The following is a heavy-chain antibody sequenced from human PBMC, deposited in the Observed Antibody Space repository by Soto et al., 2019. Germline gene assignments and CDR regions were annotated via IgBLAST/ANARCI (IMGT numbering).Heavy chain of an antibody. CDR3: ARGLGRAYYDSSSYFHLDY. J-gene: IGHJ4*02. CDR1: GFSVSTNS. V-gene: IGHV3-53*01. CDR2: IYSGGST. D-gene: IGHD3-22*01. Sequence: EVHLVESGGGLIQPGGSLRLSCAVSGFSVSTNSMTWVRQGPGKGLECVSVIYSGGSTKFADSVKGRFTISRDHSKNTLYLQMNSLRAEDTAVYYCARGLGRAYYDSSSYFHLDYWGQGTLVTVSS.